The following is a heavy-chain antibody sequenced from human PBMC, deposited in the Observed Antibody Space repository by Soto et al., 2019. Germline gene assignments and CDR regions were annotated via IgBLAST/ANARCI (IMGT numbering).Heavy chain of an antibody. V-gene: IGHV1-69*13. CDR1: GGTFSSYA. D-gene: IGHD3-3*01. CDR3: ASGLDFWSGYYPFDY. Sequence: GASVTVSCKASGGTFSSYAISWVRQAPGQGLEWMGGIIPIFGTANYAQKFQGRVTITADESTSTAYMELSSLRSEDTAVYYCASGLDFWSGYYPFDYWGQGTLVTVSS. CDR2: IIPIFGTA. J-gene: IGHJ4*02.